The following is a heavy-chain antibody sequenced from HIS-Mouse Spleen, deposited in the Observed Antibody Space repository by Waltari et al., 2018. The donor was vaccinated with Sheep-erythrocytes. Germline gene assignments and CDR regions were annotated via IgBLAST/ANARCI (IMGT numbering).Heavy chain of an antibody. CDR2: INPNSGGT. Sequence: QVQLVQSGAAVTKPGASVNVACQASGYPSIASHLPSVRQAPGQGLEWMGWINPNSGGTNYAQKFQGRVTMTRDTSISTAYMELSRLRSDDTAVYYCARGYYDFWSGSALGAFDIWGQGTMVTVSS. CDR3: ARGYYDFWSGSALGAFDI. V-gene: IGHV1-2*02. CDR1: GYPSIASH. D-gene: IGHD3-3*01. J-gene: IGHJ3*02.